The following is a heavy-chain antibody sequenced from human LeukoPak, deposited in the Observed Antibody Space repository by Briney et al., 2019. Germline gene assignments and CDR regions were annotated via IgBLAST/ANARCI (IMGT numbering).Heavy chain of an antibody. J-gene: IGHJ4*02. CDR2: IRSDGSNK. CDR3: AKDERVYGTNAGTLLDY. V-gene: IGHV3-30*02. D-gene: IGHD4/OR15-4a*01. CDR1: GFTFGSYG. Sequence: GGSLRLSCAASGFTFGSYGMHWVRQAPGKGLEWVTFIRSDGSNKYYADSVKGRFAISRDDSKNTLYLEMNSLRPEDTALYYCAKDERVYGTNAGTLLDYWGQGTLVSVSS.